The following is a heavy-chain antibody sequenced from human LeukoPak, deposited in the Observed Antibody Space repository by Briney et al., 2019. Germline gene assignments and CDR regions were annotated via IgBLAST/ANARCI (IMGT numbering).Heavy chain of an antibody. CDR1: GFTFSDYY. D-gene: IGHD3-10*01. CDR2: ISSSGSTI. Sequence: NPGGSLRLSCAASGFTFSDYYMSWIRQAPGKGLEWVSYISSSGSTIYYADSVKGRFTISRDNGKNSLYLQMNSLRAEDTAVYYCARVGWVYGSGSYYHWYFDLWGRGTLVTVSS. CDR3: ARVGWVYGSGSYYHWYFDL. J-gene: IGHJ2*01. V-gene: IGHV3-11*01.